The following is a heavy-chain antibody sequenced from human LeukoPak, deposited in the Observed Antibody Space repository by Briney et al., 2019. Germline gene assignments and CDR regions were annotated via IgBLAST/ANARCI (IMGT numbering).Heavy chain of an antibody. CDR1: GYSFTSYW. Sequence: GESLKISCQGSGYSFTSYWFSWVRQLPGKGLEWMGRIDPSDSYTNYSPSFQAHVTISADKSISTAYLQWSSLKASDTAMYYCAIYYYGSGSLNYWGQGTLVTVSS. CDR2: IDPSDSYT. V-gene: IGHV5-10-1*01. D-gene: IGHD3-10*01. J-gene: IGHJ4*02. CDR3: AIYYYGSGSLNY.